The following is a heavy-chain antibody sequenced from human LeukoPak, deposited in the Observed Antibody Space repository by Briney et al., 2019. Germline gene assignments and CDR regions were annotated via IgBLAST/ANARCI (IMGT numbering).Heavy chain of an antibody. D-gene: IGHD5-18*01. Sequence: GASVKVSCKASGYSFTSYGMTWVRQAPGQGLEWMGGINCYNGHTNYAQKFQGRIRMTTDESTDTAHMDLTSLRSEDTALYFCAPDTFTRGYQGYTRSPLDLWGQGTMVVVSA. CDR2: INCYNGHT. CDR3: APDTFTRGYQGYTRSPLDL. V-gene: IGHV1-18*01. CDR1: GYSFTSYG. J-gene: IGHJ5*02.